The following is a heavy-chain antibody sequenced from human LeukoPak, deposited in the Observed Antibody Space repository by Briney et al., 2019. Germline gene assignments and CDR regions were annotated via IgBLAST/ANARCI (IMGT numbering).Heavy chain of an antibody. CDR2: IYYSGST. CDR3: ARASYYYGSGSYRYLDI. V-gene: IGHV4-39*07. Sequence: SETLSLTCTVSGGSISSSSYYWGWIRQPPGKGLEWIGSIYYSGSTYYNPSLKSRVTISVDTSKNQFSLKLSSVTAADTAVYYCARASYYYGSGSYRYLDIWGQGTMVTVSS. D-gene: IGHD3-10*01. J-gene: IGHJ3*02. CDR1: GGSISSSSYY.